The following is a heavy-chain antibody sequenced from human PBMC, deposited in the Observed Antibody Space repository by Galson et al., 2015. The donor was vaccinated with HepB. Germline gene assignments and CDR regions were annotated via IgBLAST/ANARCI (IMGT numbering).Heavy chain of an antibody. J-gene: IGHJ4*02. CDR3: AHGLGLVGPYFDY. Sequence: PALVKPTQTLTLTCTFSGLSLRISGVGVGWIRQPPGKALEWLALIYWNGDKHYSPSLKSRLTITKDTSKNQVVLRMTSMDPVDTATYYCAHGLGLVGPYFDYWGQGTLVTVSS. V-gene: IGHV2-5*01. CDR2: IYWNGDK. D-gene: IGHD3-16*01. CDR1: GLSLRISGVG.